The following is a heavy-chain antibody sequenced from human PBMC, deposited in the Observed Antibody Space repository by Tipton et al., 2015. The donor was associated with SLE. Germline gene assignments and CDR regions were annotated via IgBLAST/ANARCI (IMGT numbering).Heavy chain of an antibody. J-gene: IGHJ4*02. CDR1: GFSFGDFP. D-gene: IGHD4-17*01. V-gene: IGHV3-30*04. CDR2: ISYDGSNK. Sequence: SLRLYCTGTGFSFGDFPMTWVRQDPGKGLEWVAVISYDGSNKYYADSVKGRFTISRDNSKNTLYLQMNSLRAEDTAVYYCATLYGDYPREGGRFDYWCQGTLVPVAS. CDR3: ATLYGDYPREGGRFDY.